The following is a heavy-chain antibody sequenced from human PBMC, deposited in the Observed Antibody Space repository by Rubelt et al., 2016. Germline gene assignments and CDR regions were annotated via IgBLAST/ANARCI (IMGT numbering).Heavy chain of an antibody. D-gene: IGHD6-13*01. CDR1: GYTFTSYG. V-gene: IGHV1-18*01. J-gene: IGHJ5*02. CDR2: ISAYNGNT. Sequence: QVQLVQSGAEVKKPGASVKVSCKASGYTFTSYGISWVRQAPGQGLEWMGWISAYNGNTNYAQKLQGRVTMTNGTSTSTAYMELRSLRSDDTAVDYCASMYSSSWHRGWFDPWGQGTLVTVSS. CDR3: ASMYSSSWHRGWFDP.